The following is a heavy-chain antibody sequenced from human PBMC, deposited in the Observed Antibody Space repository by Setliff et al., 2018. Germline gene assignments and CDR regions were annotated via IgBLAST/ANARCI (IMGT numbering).Heavy chain of an antibody. CDR3: ARYNSSAACFDL. V-gene: IGHV4-61*02. J-gene: IGHJ5*02. D-gene: IGHD1-20*01. Sequence: LSLTCTVSGDSITSGCVYWSWIRQPAGKGLEWIGRIFPTGTTNYNPDLKSRVTMSVDTSKKRFSLMLRSVTAADTAIYYCARYNSSAACFDLWGPGTLVTVSS. CDR1: GDSITSGCVY. CDR2: IFPTGTT.